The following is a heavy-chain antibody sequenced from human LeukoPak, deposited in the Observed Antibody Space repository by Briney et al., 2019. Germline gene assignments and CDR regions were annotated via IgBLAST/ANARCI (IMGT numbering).Heavy chain of an antibody. V-gene: IGHV4-59*01. CDR1: GGSISSYY. J-gene: IGHJ4*02. D-gene: IGHD2-15*01. CDR2: IYYSGIT. Sequence: PSQTLSLTCTVSGGSISSYYWSWIQQPPGKGLEWIGYIYYSGITNYNPSLKSRVTISVDTSKNQFSLNLSSVTAADTAVYYCATEVVAAPYFDYWGQGTLVTVSS. CDR3: ATEVVAAPYFDY.